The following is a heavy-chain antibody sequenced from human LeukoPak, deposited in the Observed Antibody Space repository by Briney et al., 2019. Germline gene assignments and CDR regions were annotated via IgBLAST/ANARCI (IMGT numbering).Heavy chain of an antibody. D-gene: IGHD3-22*01. CDR1: GYTFTSYA. CDR2: INAGNGNT. J-gene: IGHJ4*02. V-gene: IGHV1-3*03. CDR3: AREGSYYDSSGYYPLIFDY. Sequence: ASVKVSCKASGYTFTSYAITWVRQAPGQRLEWMGWINAGNGNTKYSQEFQGRVTITRDTSASTAYMELSSLRSEDMAVYYCAREGSYYDSSGYYPLIFDYWGQGTLVTVSS.